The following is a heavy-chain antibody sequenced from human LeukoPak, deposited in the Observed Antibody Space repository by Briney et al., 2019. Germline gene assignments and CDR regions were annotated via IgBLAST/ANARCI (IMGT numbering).Heavy chain of an antibody. V-gene: IGHV1-18*01. Sequence: GASVKVSCKASGYTFTSYGISWVRQAPGQGLEWMGWISAYNGNTNYAQKLQGRVTITTDTSTSTAYMELRSLRSDDTAVYCCARDWSSTSCWGEDYWGQGTLVTVSS. D-gene: IGHD2-2*01. CDR1: GYTFTSYG. CDR2: ISAYNGNT. J-gene: IGHJ4*02. CDR3: ARDWSSTSCWGEDY.